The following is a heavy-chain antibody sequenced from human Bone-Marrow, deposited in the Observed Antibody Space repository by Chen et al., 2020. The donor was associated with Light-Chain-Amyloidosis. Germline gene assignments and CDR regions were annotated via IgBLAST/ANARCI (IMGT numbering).Heavy chain of an antibody. CDR3: ARDYGDFDWYFDL. Sequence: QVQLVESGGGVVQPGRSLRLSCAASGFTFSRYAMHWVRQAPGKGLEWVAVISYDGYKKYCADSVKGRFTISRDNSRNTLSLQMSSLRAEDTAVYYCARDYGDFDWYFDLWGRGTLVTVSS. CDR2: ISYDGYKK. V-gene: IGHV3-30-3*01. CDR1: GFTFSRYA. D-gene: IGHD4-17*01. J-gene: IGHJ2*01.